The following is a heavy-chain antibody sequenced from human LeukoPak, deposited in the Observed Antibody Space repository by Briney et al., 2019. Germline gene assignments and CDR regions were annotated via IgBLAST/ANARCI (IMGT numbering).Heavy chain of an antibody. CDR3: ARWTLQYYYDSSGYALDY. D-gene: IGHD3-22*01. CDR1: GFTFSSYA. V-gene: IGHV3-23*01. Sequence: GGSLRLSCAASGFTFSSYAMSWVRQAPGKGLEWVSAISGSGGSTYYADSVKGRFTISRDISKNTLYLQMNSLRAEDTAVYYCARWTLQYYYDSSGYALDYWGQGTLVTVSS. J-gene: IGHJ4*02. CDR2: ISGSGGST.